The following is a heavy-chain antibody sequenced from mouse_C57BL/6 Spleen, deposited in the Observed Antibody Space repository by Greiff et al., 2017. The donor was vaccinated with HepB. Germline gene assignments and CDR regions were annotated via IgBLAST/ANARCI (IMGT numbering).Heavy chain of an antibody. CDR2: INPYNGGT. D-gene: IGHD1-1*01. CDR1: GYTFTDYY. V-gene: IGHV1-19*01. Sequence: VQLQQSGPVLVKPGASVKMSCKASGYTFTDYYMNWVKQSHGKSLEWIGVINPYNGGTSYNQKFKGKATLTVDKSSSTAYMELNSLTSEDSAVYYCARRGISSYDLSYFDYWGQGTTLTVSS. J-gene: IGHJ2*01. CDR3: ARRGISSYDLSYFDY.